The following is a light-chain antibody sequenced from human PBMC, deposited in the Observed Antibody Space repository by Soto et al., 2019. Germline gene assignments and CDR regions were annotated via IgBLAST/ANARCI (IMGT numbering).Light chain of an antibody. CDR1: QSLVHNNGNTY. Sequence: DVVMTQSPLSLPVTLGQPASISCRSSQSLVHNNGNTYLAWFQQRPGQSPRRLIYQVSNRDSGVPDRCSGSGSGTDFTLKISRVEAEDFGVYHCMQGTHGPHTFGQGTKLEIE. V-gene: IGKV2-30*02. CDR2: QVS. J-gene: IGKJ2*01. CDR3: MQGTHGPHT.